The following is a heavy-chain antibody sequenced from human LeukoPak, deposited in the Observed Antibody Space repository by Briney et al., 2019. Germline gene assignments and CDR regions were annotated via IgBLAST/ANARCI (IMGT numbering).Heavy chain of an antibody. CDR2: INPNSGGT. J-gene: IGHJ6*02. V-gene: IGHV1-2*02. Sequence: GASVKVSCTASGYTFTGYYMHWVRQAPGQGLEWMGWINPNSGGTNYAQKFQGRVTMTRDTSISTAYMELSRLRSDDTAVYYCARDLGYYYYGMDVWGQGTTVTVSS. CDR1: GYTFTGYY. CDR3: ARDLGYYYYGMDV. D-gene: IGHD3-16*01.